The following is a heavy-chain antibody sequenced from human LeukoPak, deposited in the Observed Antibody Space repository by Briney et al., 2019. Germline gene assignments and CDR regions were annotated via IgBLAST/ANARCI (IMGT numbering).Heavy chain of an antibody. D-gene: IGHD6-19*01. CDR1: GYTLTELS. V-gene: IGHV1-24*01. Sequence: ASVKVSCKVSGYTLTELSMHWVRQAPGKGLEWMGGFDPEDGETIYAQKFQGRVTMTEDTSTDTAYMELSSLRSEDTAVYYCATVVIAVAAFGFPFDSWGQGTLVTVSS. J-gene: IGHJ5*01. CDR3: ATVVIAVAAFGFPFDS. CDR2: FDPEDGET.